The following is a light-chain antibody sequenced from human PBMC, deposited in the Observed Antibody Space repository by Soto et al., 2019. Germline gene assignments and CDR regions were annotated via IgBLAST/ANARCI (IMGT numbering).Light chain of an antibody. Sequence: EIVMTQSPATLSVSPGERATLSCRASQSVSSNLAWYQQKPGQAPTLLIYGASARATGIPARFSGSGSGTEFTLTISSLQSEDFAVYYCQLYGGSPKTFGQGTKVEIK. J-gene: IGKJ1*01. CDR3: QLYGGSPKT. V-gene: IGKV3-15*01. CDR1: QSVSSN. CDR2: GAS.